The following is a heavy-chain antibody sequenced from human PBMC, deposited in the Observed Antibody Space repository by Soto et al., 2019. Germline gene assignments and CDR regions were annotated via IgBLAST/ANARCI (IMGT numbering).Heavy chain of an antibody. Sequence: ASVKVSCKASGYTFTGYYMHWVRQAPGQGLEWMGWINPNSGGTNYAQKFQGRVTMTRDTSISTAYMELSRLRSDDTAVYYCARDRGAPYDSSGTLGMDVWGQRTTVTVSS. CDR2: INPNSGGT. CDR1: GYTFTGYY. CDR3: ARDRGAPYDSSGTLGMDV. D-gene: IGHD3-22*01. J-gene: IGHJ6*02. V-gene: IGHV1-2*02.